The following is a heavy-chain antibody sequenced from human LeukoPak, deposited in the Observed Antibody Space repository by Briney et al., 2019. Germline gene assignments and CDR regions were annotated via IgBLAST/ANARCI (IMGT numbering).Heavy chain of an antibody. CDR2: IREDGSEK. Sequence: PGGSLRLSCAASGFTFSSYWMSWVRQAPGQGLEWVANIREDGSEKYYEDSVKGRFTISRDNAENSLYLQMNSLRAEDTAVYYCARGRFCSSSSCTSFDYWGQGNLVTVSS. D-gene: IGHD2-2*01. CDR3: ARGRFCSSSSCTSFDY. V-gene: IGHV3-7*01. J-gene: IGHJ4*02. CDR1: GFTFSSYW.